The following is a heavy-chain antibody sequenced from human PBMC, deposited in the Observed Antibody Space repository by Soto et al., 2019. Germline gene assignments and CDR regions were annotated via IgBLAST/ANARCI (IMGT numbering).Heavy chain of an antibody. CDR1: GGSISGSDYY. CDR3: ATTDYDFRNGHDAFEI. J-gene: IGHJ3*02. CDR2: IYYSGST. Sequence: SETLSVTCTVSGGSISGSDYYWGWIRQPPGKGLEWIGSIYYSGSTFHNPSLKSRVTISVDTSKNQFSLSLSSVSAADTAVFYCATTDYDFRNGHDAFEIWGQGTMVTVSS. D-gene: IGHD3-3*01. V-gene: IGHV4-39*01.